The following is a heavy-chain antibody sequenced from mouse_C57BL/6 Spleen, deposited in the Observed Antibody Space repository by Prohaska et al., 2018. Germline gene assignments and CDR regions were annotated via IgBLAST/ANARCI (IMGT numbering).Heavy chain of an antibody. CDR2: INYDGIEI. J-gene: IGHJ1*03. CDR1: GFTFSGFW. CDR3: MRYLGWYFDV. Sequence: EVQLLETGGGLVQPGGSRGLSCEGSGFTFSGFWMSWVRQTPGKPLEWVGDINYDGIEINYEPDIKDRVSVFMGDDKDIFNLLERNVLSQERPTYFGMRYLGWYFDVWRTGTTVTVAS. V-gene: IGHV11-2*01.